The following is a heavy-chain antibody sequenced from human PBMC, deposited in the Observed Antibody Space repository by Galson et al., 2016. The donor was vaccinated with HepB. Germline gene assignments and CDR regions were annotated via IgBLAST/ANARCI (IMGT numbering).Heavy chain of an antibody. D-gene: IGHD3-16*01. Sequence: SLRLSCAASGFSFSTSGMSWVRQTPGRGLEWVSGITNSGGATHYADSVKGRFTISRDNSKNTLYLYMSSLRAGDTAVYYCGKHGGVDYWGQGALVTVSS. J-gene: IGHJ4*02. CDR2: ITNSGGAT. CDR1: GFSFSTSG. V-gene: IGHV3-23*01. CDR3: GKHGGVDY.